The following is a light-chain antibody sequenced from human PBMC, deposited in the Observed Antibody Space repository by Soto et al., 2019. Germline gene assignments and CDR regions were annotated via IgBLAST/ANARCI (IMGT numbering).Light chain of an antibody. CDR2: SNT. CDR3: AAWDDSLNGYV. CDR1: ISNIGRNN. Sequence: QSVLTQPPSVSGTPGQRVTISCSGSISNIGRNNVNWYQQFPGTAPKLLIHSNTQRPSGVPDRFSGSKSGTSASLAITGLQSEDEADYSCAAWDDSLNGYVFGSGTKLTVL. V-gene: IGLV1-44*01. J-gene: IGLJ1*01.